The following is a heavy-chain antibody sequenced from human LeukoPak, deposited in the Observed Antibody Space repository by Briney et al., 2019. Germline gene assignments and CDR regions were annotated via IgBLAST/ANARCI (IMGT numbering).Heavy chain of an antibody. Sequence: GRSLRLSCAASGFTFSSYGMHWVRQAPGKGLEWVAVISYDGSNKYYADSVKGRFTISRDNSKNTLYLQMNSLRAEDTAVYYCAKEGFVIWGQGTMVTVSS. CDR2: ISYDGSNK. J-gene: IGHJ3*02. CDR3: AKEGFVI. CDR1: GFTFSSYG. V-gene: IGHV3-30*18.